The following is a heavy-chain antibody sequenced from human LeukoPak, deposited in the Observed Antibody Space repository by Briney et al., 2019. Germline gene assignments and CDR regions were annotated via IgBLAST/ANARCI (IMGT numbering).Heavy chain of an antibody. D-gene: IGHD1-26*01. CDR3: ARRALYTGSLDF. V-gene: IGHV3-9*01. CDR1: GFTFDDYA. CDR2: IPWNSVNR. Sequence: SLRLSCAASGFTFDDYAMHWVRQAPGEGLEWVSGIPWNSVNRDYADSVKGRFTISRDNAKNSLYLEMTSLRAEDTALYYCARRALYTGSLDFWGQGTLVSVSS. J-gene: IGHJ5*01.